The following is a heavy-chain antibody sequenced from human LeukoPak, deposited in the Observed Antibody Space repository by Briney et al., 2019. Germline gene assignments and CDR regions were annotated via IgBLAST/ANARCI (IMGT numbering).Heavy chain of an antibody. CDR2: ISSSGSTI. CDR3: ARDHTAMVFDY. Sequence: GGSLRLSCAASGFTFSSYAMSWVRQAPGKGLEWASYISSSGSTIYYADSVKGRFTISRDNAKNSLYLQMNSLRAEDTAVYYCARDHTAMVFDYWGQGTLVTVSS. D-gene: IGHD5-18*01. V-gene: IGHV3-48*03. J-gene: IGHJ4*02. CDR1: GFTFSSYA.